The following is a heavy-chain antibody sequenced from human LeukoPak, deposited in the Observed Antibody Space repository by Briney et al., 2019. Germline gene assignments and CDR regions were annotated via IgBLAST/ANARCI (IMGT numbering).Heavy chain of an antibody. CDR3: ARCSRWLQLGNDY. V-gene: IGHV3-30*01. J-gene: IGHJ4*02. D-gene: IGHD5-24*01. Sequence: GGSLRLSCAASGFTFSTYAMHGARQAPGKGLEWVAVISYDGSNEYYADPVRGRFPIPRDNSKNTLYLQMNRLRAEDTDVYYCARCSRWLQLGNDYRGQGTLVTVSS. CDR1: GFTFSTYA. CDR2: ISYDGSNE.